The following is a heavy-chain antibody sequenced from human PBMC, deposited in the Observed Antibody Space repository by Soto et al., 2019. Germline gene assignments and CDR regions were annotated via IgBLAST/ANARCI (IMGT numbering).Heavy chain of an antibody. CDR1: GGTFSSYT. J-gene: IGHJ4*02. V-gene: IGHV1-69*02. CDR3: ARAKRLWFGELLSDYFDY. Sequence: QVQLVQSGAEVKKPGSSVKVSCKASGGTFSSYTISWVRQAPGQGLEWMGRIIPILGIANYAQKFQGRVTITADXXTXTXSMELSSLRSEDTAVYYCARAKRLWFGELLSDYFDYWGQGTLVTVSS. D-gene: IGHD3-10*01. CDR2: IIPILGIA.